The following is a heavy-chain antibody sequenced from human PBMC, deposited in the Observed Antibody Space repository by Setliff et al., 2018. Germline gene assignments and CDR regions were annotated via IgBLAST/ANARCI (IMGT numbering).Heavy chain of an antibody. D-gene: IGHD2-15*01. Sequence: LRLSCAASGFTFSSYGMHWVRQAPGKGLEWVAVIWYDGSNKYYADSVKGRFTISRDNSKNTLYLQMNSLRAEDTAVYYCAKEAAIYYYYMDVWGKGTTVTVSS. V-gene: IGHV3-33*06. CDR3: AKEAAIYYYYMDV. J-gene: IGHJ6*03. CDR1: GFTFSSYG. CDR2: IWYDGSNK.